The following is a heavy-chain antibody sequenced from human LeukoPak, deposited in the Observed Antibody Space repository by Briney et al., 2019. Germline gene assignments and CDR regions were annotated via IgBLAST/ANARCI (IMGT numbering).Heavy chain of an antibody. Sequence: ASVKVSCKASGYTFTGYYMHWVRQDPGQGLEWMGWINPNSGGTNYAQKFQGRVTMTRDTSISTAYMELSRLRSDDTAVYYCARDLRFLEWLDYYYYYGMDVWGQGTTVTVSS. CDR2: INPNSGGT. CDR1: GYTFTGYY. D-gene: IGHD3-3*01. V-gene: IGHV1-2*02. CDR3: ARDLRFLEWLDYYYYYGMDV. J-gene: IGHJ6*02.